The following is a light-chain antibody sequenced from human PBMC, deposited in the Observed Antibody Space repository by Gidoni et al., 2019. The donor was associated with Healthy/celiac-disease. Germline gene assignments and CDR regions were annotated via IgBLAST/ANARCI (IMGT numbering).Light chain of an antibody. CDR2: FAS. Sequence: DIQLTQSPSFLSASVGDSVTITCRASQDVSNHLAWYQQKPGNAPKLLMYFASTLQSGVPSRFSGSGSGTEFTLTISSLQPEGFATYYCQQLDNAPITFGGGTKVEIK. J-gene: IGKJ4*01. V-gene: IGKV1-9*01. CDR1: QDVSNH. CDR3: QQLDNAPIT.